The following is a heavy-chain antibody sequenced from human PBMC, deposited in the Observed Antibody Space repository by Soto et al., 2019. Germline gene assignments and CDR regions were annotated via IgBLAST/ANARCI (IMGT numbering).Heavy chain of an antibody. CDR1: GFTFSDYW. J-gene: IGHJ5*02. Sequence: GGSLRLSCAASGFTFSDYWMNWVRQAPGKGLEWVANIKVDGSEKNYVDSVKGRFTISRDNAKNSLYLQMNSLRAEDTAVYYCARENRITIFGVVNRANWFDPWGQGTLVTV. CDR2: IKVDGSEK. V-gene: IGHV3-7*01. CDR3: ARENRITIFGVVNRANWFDP. D-gene: IGHD3-3*01.